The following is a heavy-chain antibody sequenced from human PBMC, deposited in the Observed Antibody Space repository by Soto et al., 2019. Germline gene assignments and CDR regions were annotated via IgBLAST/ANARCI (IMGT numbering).Heavy chain of an antibody. CDR2: LHYSGNT. Sequence: SETLSLTCTVSGDSINSYYWSWIRQPPGRGLEWIGYLHYSGNTKYNPSLKSRVTISLDTSKNQFSLKLSSVTAADTAVYYCAREGYSGIYPYYFDYWGQGTLVTVSS. CDR3: AREGYSGIYPYYFDY. D-gene: IGHD1-26*01. V-gene: IGHV4-59*01. CDR1: GDSINSYY. J-gene: IGHJ4*02.